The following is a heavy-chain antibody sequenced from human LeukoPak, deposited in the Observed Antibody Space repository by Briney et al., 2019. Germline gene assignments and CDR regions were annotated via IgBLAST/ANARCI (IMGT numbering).Heavy chain of an antibody. D-gene: IGHD4-17*01. V-gene: IGHV3-30*03. CDR1: GFSFNTYS. CDR3: ARDVIDYGDSGAYFDY. CDR2: ISHDGSNT. Sequence: GGSLRLSCAASGFSFNTYSMTWVRQAPGEGLEWVAVISHDGSNTDYADSVQGRFIISRDNSKNTLFLQMNSLRGEDTAVYYCARDVIDYGDSGAYFDYWGQGTLVTVSS. J-gene: IGHJ4*02.